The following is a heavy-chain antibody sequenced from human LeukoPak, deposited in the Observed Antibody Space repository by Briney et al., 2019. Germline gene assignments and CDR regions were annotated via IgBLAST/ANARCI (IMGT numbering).Heavy chain of an antibody. CDR3: ARAWFGEPNWFDP. V-gene: IGHV4-59*01. CDR2: IYYSGST. Sequence: SETLSLTCTVSGGSISSYYCSWIRQPPGKGLEWIGYIYYSGSTNYNPSLKSRVTISVDTSKNQFSLKLTSVTAADTAVYYCARAWFGEPNWFDPWGQGTLVTVSS. J-gene: IGHJ5*02. D-gene: IGHD3-10*01. CDR1: GGSISSYY.